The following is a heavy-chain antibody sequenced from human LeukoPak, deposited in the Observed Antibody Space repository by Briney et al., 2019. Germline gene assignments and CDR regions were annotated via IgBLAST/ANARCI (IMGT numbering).Heavy chain of an antibody. Sequence: GASVKVSCKASGGTFSSYAISWVRQAPGQGLEWMGGIIPIFGTANYAQKFQGRVTITADESTSTAYMELSSLRSEDTAVYYCARARYYYDSSGYYYEAPYYFDYWGQGTLVTVSS. V-gene: IGHV1-69*13. D-gene: IGHD3-22*01. J-gene: IGHJ4*02. CDR1: GGTFSSYA. CDR2: IIPIFGTA. CDR3: ARARYYYDSSGYYYEAPYYFDY.